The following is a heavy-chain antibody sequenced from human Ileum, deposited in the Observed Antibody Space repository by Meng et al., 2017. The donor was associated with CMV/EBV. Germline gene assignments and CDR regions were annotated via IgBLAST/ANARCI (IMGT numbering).Heavy chain of an antibody. Sequence: GGPLRLSCAASGFTFSSYAMHWVRQAPGKGLEWVAVISYDGSNKYYADSVKGRFTISRDNSKSTLYLQMNSLRAEDTAVYYCARSGVVIAIGGFDYWGQGTLVTVSS. CDR3: ARSGVVIAIGGFDY. D-gene: IGHD2-21*01. CDR2: ISYDGSNK. V-gene: IGHV3-30-3*01. CDR1: GFTFSSYA. J-gene: IGHJ4*02.